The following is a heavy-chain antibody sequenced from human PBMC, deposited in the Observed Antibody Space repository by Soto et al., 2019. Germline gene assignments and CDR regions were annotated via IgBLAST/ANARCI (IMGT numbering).Heavy chain of an antibody. Sequence: SVQVSCKASGGTFSSYAIIWVRQAPGQGLEWMGGIIPIFGTANYAQKFQGRVTITADESTSTAYMELSSLRSEDTAVYYCARARNDYYDSSGYYGDDAFDIWGQGTMVTVSS. J-gene: IGHJ3*02. V-gene: IGHV1-69*13. CDR3: ARARNDYYDSSGYYGDDAFDI. CDR1: GGTFSSYA. CDR2: IIPIFGTA. D-gene: IGHD3-22*01.